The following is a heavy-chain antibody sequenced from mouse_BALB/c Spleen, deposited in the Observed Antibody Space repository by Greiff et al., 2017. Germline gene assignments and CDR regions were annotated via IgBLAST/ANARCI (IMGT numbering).Heavy chain of an antibody. CDR3: ARRERDWYFDV. CDR2: ISSGGSYT. V-gene: IGHV5-6*02. CDR1: GFTFSSYG. J-gene: IGHJ1*01. Sequence: EVKLMESGGDLVKPGGSLKLSCAASGFTFSSYGMSWVRQTPDKRLEWVATISSGGSYTYYPDSVKGRFTISRDNAKNTLYLQMSSLKSEDTAMYYCARRERDWYFDVWGAGTTVTVSS.